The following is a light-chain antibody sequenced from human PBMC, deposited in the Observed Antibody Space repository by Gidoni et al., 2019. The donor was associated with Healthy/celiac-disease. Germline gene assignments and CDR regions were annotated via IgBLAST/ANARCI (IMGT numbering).Light chain of an antibody. J-gene: IGKJ2*04. V-gene: IGKV3-20*01. CDR2: GAS. CDR1: QSVSSSY. Sequence: EIVLTPSPGPLSLSPGERANLSCRASQSVSSSYLAWYQQKPGQAPRPLIYGASSRATCIPDRFSGSGSGTDFTLTISRLEPEDFAVYYCQQYGSSPSCSFGQGTKLEIK. CDR3: QQYGSSPSCS.